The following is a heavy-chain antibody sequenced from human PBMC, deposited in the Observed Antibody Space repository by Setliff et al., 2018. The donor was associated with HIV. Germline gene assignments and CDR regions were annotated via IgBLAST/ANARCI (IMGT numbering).Heavy chain of an antibody. CDR2: IYYSGST. Sequence: SETLSLTCTVSGGSISSYYWSWIRQPPGKGLEWIGYIYYSGSTNYNPSLKSRVTISVNTSKNQFSLKLSSVTAADTAVYYCARDLLGYCSSTSCHSHYMDVWGKGTTVTVSS. D-gene: IGHD2-2*01. CDR3: ARDLLGYCSSTSCHSHYMDV. CDR1: GGSISSYY. J-gene: IGHJ6*03. V-gene: IGHV4-59*01.